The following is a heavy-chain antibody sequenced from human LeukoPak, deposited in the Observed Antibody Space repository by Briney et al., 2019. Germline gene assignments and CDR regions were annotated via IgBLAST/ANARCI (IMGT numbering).Heavy chain of an antibody. CDR3: ARGDWGMYYFDY. D-gene: IGHD7-27*01. CDR2: INSDGSAT. Sequence: GGSLRLSCAASGFTFSTSWMHWVRQAPGKGLVWVSRINSDGSATTDADSVKGRFTISRDNAKNTLYLQMNSLRAEDTAVYYCARGDWGMYYFDYWGQGTLVTVSS. J-gene: IGHJ4*02. CDR1: GFTFSTSW. V-gene: IGHV3-74*01.